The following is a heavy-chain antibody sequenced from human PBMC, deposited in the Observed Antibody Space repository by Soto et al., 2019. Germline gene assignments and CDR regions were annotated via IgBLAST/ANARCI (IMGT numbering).Heavy chain of an antibody. J-gene: IGHJ6*04. Sequence: GGSLRLSCAASGFTVSSNYMSWVRQAPGKGLEWVSVIYSGGSTYYADSVKGRFTISRDNSKNTLYLQMNSLRAEDTAVYYCARAYGYSICWYWYYYYYGMYVWGKGSTVTGSS. V-gene: IGHV3-66*01. CDR3: ARAYGYSICWYWYYYYYGMYV. CDR2: IYSGGST. CDR1: GFTVSSNY. D-gene: IGHD6-13*01.